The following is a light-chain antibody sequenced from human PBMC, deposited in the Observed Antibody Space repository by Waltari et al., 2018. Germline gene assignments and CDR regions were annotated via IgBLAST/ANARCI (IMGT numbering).Light chain of an antibody. CDR3: ASWDDSHYV. CDR1: PSNPGSNV. Sequence: QSVLTQPPSASETPGQRVTISCSGSPSNPGSNVLYWSQHLPGTAPKLLIYRNNLRPSGVPDRFSASKYGTLASLVISGLRSEDEGVYYCASWDDSHYVFGGGTTVTVL. CDR2: RNN. V-gene: IGLV1-47*01. J-gene: IGLJ1*01.